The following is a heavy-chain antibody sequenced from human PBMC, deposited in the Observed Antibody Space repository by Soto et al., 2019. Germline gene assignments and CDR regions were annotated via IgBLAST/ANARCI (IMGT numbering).Heavy chain of an antibody. Sequence: QLQLQESGPGLVKPSETLSLSCSVSGDSMSSDSFYWIWIRQPPGKGLEWIGSVYYTGSSHYNPSLKSRVTISVDTSNNNFSLTMSSLTAAVTAVYYCRWSYGLNDLYFWCQGTLVTVSS. CDR2: VYYTGSS. D-gene: IGHD2-15*01. CDR1: GDSMSSDSFY. CDR3: RWSYGLNDLYF. J-gene: IGHJ4*02. V-gene: IGHV4-39*01.